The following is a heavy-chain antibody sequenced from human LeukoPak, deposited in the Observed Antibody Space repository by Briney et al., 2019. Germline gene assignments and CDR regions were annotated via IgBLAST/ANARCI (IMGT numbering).Heavy chain of an antibody. CDR1: GRSFSGYY. CDR3: ARARNYYYDSSGYTYGY. Sequence: SETLSLTCAVYGRSFSGYYWSWIRQPPGKGLEWIGEINHSGSTNYNPSLKSRVTISVDASKNQFSLKLSSVTAADTAVYYCARARNYYYDSSGYTYGYWGQGTLVTVSS. D-gene: IGHD3-22*01. CDR2: INHSGST. J-gene: IGHJ4*02. V-gene: IGHV4-34*01.